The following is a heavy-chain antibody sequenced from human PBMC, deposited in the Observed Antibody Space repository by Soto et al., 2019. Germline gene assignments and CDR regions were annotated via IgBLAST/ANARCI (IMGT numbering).Heavy chain of an antibody. V-gene: IGHV4-30-4*01. J-gene: IGHJ4*02. CDR1: GGSISSGDYY. CDR2: IYYSGST. CDR3: AKCITALGPIDY. Sequence: SETLSLTCTVSGGSISSGDYYWSWIRQPPGKGLEWIGYIYYSGSTNYNPSLKSRVTISVDKSKNQFSLKLSSVTAADTAVYYCAKCITALGPIDYWGQGTLVTVS. D-gene: IGHD6-6*01.